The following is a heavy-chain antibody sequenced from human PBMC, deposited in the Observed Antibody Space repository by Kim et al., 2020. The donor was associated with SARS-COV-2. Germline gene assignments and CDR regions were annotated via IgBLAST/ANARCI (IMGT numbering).Heavy chain of an antibody. CDR3: VRGGGSVGGMDV. D-gene: IGHD5-12*01. J-gene: IGHJ6*02. Sequence: GESLKISCKGSGYSFTNYYIAWVRQMPGKALEWIGNIYPSDSDTRYSPAFQGQVTLSADKSVNTAYLQWSSLKSSDSALFYCVRGGGSVGGMDVWGPGTTVTVSS. CDR2: IYPSDSDT. CDR1: GYSFTNYY. V-gene: IGHV5-51*01.